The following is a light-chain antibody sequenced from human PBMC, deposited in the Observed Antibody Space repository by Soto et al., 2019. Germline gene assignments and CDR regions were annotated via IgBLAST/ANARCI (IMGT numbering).Light chain of an antibody. Sequence: QSALTQPASVSGSPGQSITISCTGTSGDIGSYNRVSWYQQHPGKAPKLISYEVTDRPSGVSNRFSGSKSGNTASLTISGLQAEDEAEDYCSSYTNINTRACVFGTGTKVTVL. CDR3: SSYTNINTRACV. V-gene: IGLV2-14*01. CDR2: EVT. J-gene: IGLJ1*01. CDR1: SGDIGSYNR.